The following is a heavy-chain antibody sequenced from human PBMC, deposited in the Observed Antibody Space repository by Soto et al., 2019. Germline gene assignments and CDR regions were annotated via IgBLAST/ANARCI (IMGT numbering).Heavy chain of an antibody. V-gene: IGHV3-48*02. CDR1: GFTFSSYS. CDR3: ARGSWYYYDSSGHDY. Sequence: PGGSLRLSCAASGFTFSSYSMNWVRQAPGKGLEWVSYISSSSSTIYYADSVKGRFTISRDNAKNSLYLQMNSLRDEDTAVYYCARGSWYYYDSSGHDYWGQGTLVTVSS. J-gene: IGHJ4*02. CDR2: ISSSSSTI. D-gene: IGHD3-22*01.